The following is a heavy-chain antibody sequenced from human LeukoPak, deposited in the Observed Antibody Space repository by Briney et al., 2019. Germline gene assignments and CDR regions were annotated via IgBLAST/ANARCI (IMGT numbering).Heavy chain of an antibody. Sequence: GGSLRLSCAASGFTFSSYSMNWVRQAPGKGLEWVSSISSSSSYIYYADSVKGRFTISRDNAKNSLYPQMNSLRAEDTAVYYCARDNKVVPAATYDYWGQGTLVTVSS. CDR2: ISSSSSYI. J-gene: IGHJ4*02. V-gene: IGHV3-21*01. CDR1: GFTFSSYS. CDR3: ARDNKVVPAATYDY. D-gene: IGHD2-2*01.